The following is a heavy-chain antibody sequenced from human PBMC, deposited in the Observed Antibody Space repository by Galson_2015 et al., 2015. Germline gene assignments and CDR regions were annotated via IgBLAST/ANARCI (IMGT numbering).Heavy chain of an antibody. CDR1: RFTFSDYY. CDR3: ARAGLRNALHPFDY. D-gene: IGHD4-11*01. J-gene: IGHJ4*02. Sequence: SLRLSCAASRFTFSDYYMSWVRQAPGKGLEWVSYISSSGSTIYYADSVKGRFTISRDNAKNSLYLQMNSLRAEDTAVYYCARAGLRNALHPFDYWGQGTLVTVSS. V-gene: IGHV3-11*01. CDR2: ISSSGSTI.